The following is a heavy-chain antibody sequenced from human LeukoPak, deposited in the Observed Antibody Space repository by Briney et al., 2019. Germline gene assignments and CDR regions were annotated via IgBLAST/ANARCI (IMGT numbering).Heavy chain of an antibody. CDR1: GGSIGSYY. J-gene: IGHJ5*02. CDR2: IYYSGST. Sequence: SETLSLTCTVYGGSIGSYYWSWIRQPPGKGLEWIGYIYYSGSTYYNPSLKSRVTISVDTSKNQFSLKLSSVTAADTAVYYCARALYYYDSSGYHNWFDPWGQGTLVTVSS. CDR3: ARALYYYDSSGYHNWFDP. D-gene: IGHD3-22*01. V-gene: IGHV4-59*01.